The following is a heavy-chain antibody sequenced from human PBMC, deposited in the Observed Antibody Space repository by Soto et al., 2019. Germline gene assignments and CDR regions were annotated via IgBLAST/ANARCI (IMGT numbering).Heavy chain of an antibody. CDR2: ISYDGSNK. J-gene: IGHJ6*02. V-gene: IGHV3-30*18. CDR3: AKDLNPGGDSPYYGMDV. CDR1: GFTFSSYG. D-gene: IGHD2-21*02. Sequence: PGGSLRLSCAASGFTFSSYGMHWVRQAPGKGLEWVAVISYDGSNKYYADSVKDRFTISRDNSKNTLYLQMNSLRAEDTAVYYCAKDLNPGGDSPYYGMDVWGQGTTVTVSS.